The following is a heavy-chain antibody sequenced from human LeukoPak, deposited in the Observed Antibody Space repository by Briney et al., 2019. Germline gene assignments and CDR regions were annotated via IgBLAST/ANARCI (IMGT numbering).Heavy chain of an antibody. CDR1: GGSISSGSYY. J-gene: IGHJ4*02. D-gene: IGHD7-27*01. Sequence: SETLSLTCTVSGGSISSGSYYWSWIRQPAGKGLEWIGRIYTSGSTNYNPSLKSRVTMSVDTSKNQISLNMRSVTAADTAVFYCARENWVFDYWGQGILVTVSS. CDR3: ARENWVFDY. CDR2: IYTSGST. V-gene: IGHV4-61*02.